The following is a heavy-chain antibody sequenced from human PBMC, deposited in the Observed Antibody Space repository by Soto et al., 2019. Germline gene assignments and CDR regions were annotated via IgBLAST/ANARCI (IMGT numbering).Heavy chain of an antibody. J-gene: IGHJ4*02. Sequence: QVQLQESGPGLVTPSETLSLTCSVSGASINNDYWTWNRQPPGKGLEWMGYISNNGRTEYNASLESRLSFSVYTSRNQLSLRLTSMTAAYTAIYFCARLPAIRGWPFDSWGQGTLVAVSS. CDR2: ISNNGRT. CDR3: ARLPAIRGWPFDS. V-gene: IGHV4-59*01. CDR1: GASINNDY. D-gene: IGHD2-2*01.